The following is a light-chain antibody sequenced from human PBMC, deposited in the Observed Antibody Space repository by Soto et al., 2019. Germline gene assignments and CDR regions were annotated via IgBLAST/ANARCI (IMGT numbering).Light chain of an antibody. V-gene: IGLV2-14*01. J-gene: IGLJ1*01. CDR3: TSYTSSSTSV. Sequence: QSALTQPASVSGSPGPAITISCTGTSSAVGGYNYVSWYQQHPGKAPKLMIYEVSNRPSGVCDCFSDSKSGNTASLSIFGLQAEDEADYYCTSYTSSSTSVFGTGTMVTVL. CDR1: SSAVGGYNY. CDR2: EVS.